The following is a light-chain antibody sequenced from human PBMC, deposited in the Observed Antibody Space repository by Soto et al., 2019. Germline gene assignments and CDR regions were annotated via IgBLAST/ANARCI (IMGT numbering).Light chain of an antibody. CDR1: QSISDT. CDR3: QQYNNWPWT. V-gene: IGKV3-15*01. Sequence: EIVMTQSPATLSVSPEGRATLSCRDSQSISDTLAWYQQKPGQAPRLLIHGASTRATGFPARFSGSGSGTGFTLTISSLQSEDFAVYYCQQYNNWPWTFGQGTKVEIK. J-gene: IGKJ1*01. CDR2: GAS.